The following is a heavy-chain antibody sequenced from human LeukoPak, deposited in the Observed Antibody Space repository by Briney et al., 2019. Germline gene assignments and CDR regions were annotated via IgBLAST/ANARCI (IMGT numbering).Heavy chain of an antibody. Sequence: GGSLRLSCAASGFTFSSYGMHWVRQPPGKGLEWVSVIYSGGSTYYADSVKGRFTISRDNSKNTLYLQMNSLRAEDTAVYYCARGVGATTRYWYFDLWGRGTLVTVSS. V-gene: IGHV3-53*01. J-gene: IGHJ2*01. CDR3: ARGVGATTRYWYFDL. CDR2: IYSGGST. CDR1: GFTFSSYG. D-gene: IGHD1-26*01.